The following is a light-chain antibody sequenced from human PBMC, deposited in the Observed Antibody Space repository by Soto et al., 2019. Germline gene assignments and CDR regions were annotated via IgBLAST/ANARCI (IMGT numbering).Light chain of an antibody. J-gene: IGKJ5*01. V-gene: IGKV3-20*01. CDR3: QQYGSSPQT. CDR2: GAS. CDR1: QSVSSSY. Sequence: EIVLTQSPGTLSLSPGERATLSCRASQSVSSSYLAWYQQKPGQAPRLLIYGASSRATGIPDRFSGSGSGTYFTLTISTLEPEDFAVYYCQQYGSSPQTFGQRTRLEIK.